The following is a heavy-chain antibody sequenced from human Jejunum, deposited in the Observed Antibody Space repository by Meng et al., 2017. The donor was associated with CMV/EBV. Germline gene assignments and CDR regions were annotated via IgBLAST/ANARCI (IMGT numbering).Heavy chain of an antibody. CDR3: ARHDDYGVFYGMDV. CDR2: INIFNGNT. Sequence: SGYTFTSYDISWVRQAPGQGLEWMGWINIFNGNTNYGQKLQGRLSMTTDISTSTAYMELRSLRSDDTAVYYCARHDDYGVFYGMDVWGQGTTVTVSS. CDR1: GYTFTSYD. D-gene: IGHD4-17*01. J-gene: IGHJ6*02. V-gene: IGHV1-18*01.